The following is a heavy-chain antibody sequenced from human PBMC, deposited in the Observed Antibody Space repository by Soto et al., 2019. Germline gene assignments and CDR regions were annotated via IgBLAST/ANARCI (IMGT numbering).Heavy chain of an antibody. V-gene: IGHV4-30-4*01. D-gene: IGHD3-3*01. CDR1: GGSISSGDYY. Sequence: QVQLQESGPGLVKPSQTLSLTCTVSGGSISSGDYYWSWIRQPPGKGLEWIGYIYYSRSTYYNPSLKSRVTISVDTSKIQFSLKLSSVTAADTAVYYCARDKRITIFGVVIEGDPTDYYGMDVWGQGTTVTVSS. CDR3: ARDKRITIFGVVIEGDPTDYYGMDV. J-gene: IGHJ6*02. CDR2: IYYSRST.